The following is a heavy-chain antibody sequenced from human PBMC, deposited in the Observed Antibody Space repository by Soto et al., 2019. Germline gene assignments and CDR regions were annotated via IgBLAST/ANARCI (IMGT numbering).Heavy chain of an antibody. D-gene: IGHD6-19*01. CDR3: ARAHGSSWYNWFDP. J-gene: IGHJ5*02. V-gene: IGHV1-69*13. CDR2: IIPLFGTT. CDR1: GGTFSSYG. Sequence: SVKVSCKAYGGTFSSYGISWVRQAPGQGLEWMGGIIPLFGTTNFAHKFKGRVTITVDESTSTVYMELSSLRFEDTAIYYCARAHGSSWYNWFDPWGQGTLVTVSS.